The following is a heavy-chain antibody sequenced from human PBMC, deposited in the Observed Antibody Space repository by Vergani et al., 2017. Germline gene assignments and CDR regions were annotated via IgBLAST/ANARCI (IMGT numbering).Heavy chain of an antibody. CDR1: GFTFSSYW. CDR3: AREYSSTSGRAFDF. CDR2: VSTGTKSQ. Sequence: EVQLLESGGGLVQPGGSLRLSCAASGFTFSSYWMNWVRQAPGKGLEWVSFVSTGTKSQSYAESVKGRFTISRDSAKNSLYLQMDSLRAEDTAVYYCAREYSSTSGRAFDFWGQGTKVTVSS. J-gene: IGHJ3*01. V-gene: IGHV3-48*01. D-gene: IGHD2-2*01.